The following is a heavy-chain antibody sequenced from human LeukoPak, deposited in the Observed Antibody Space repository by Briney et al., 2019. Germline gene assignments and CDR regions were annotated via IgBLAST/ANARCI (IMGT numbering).Heavy chain of an antibody. CDR2: KSGAGRD. V-gene: IGHV4-59*03. Sequence: PSETLSLTCTVSGGSISSYYWSWIRQPPGKGLEWVGYKSGAGRDLYNPSPKSRVTISVDASENQFSLSLRSVTAADTAMYYCARTTRVTPDGRAEYFEDWGQGTLVIVSS. J-gene: IGHJ1*01. D-gene: IGHD4-11*01. CDR3: ARTTRVTPDGRAEYFED. CDR1: GGSISSYY.